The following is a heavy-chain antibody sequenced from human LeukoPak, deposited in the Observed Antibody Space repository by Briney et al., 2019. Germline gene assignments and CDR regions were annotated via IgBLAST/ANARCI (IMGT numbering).Heavy chain of an antibody. D-gene: IGHD1-26*01. CDR1: GGSISIYY. V-gene: IGHV4-59*01. Sequence: PSETLSLTCAVSGGSISIYYWSWIRQSPGKGLEWIGYTYDTRNTNYKYNPSLKSRVTISVDTSKNQFSLRLSSVTAADTAVYYCARDRELGVWGQGTTVTVSS. CDR3: ARDRELGV. CDR2: TYDTRNT. J-gene: IGHJ6*02.